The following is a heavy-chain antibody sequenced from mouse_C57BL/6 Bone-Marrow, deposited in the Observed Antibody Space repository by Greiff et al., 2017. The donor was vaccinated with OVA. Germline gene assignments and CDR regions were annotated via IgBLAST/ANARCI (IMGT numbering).Heavy chain of an antibody. Sequence: EVQRVESGGGLVKPGGSLQLSCAASGFPFSDYGMPWVRPAPEKGLEWVAYISSGSSTIYYADTVKGRFTISRDNAKNTLFLQMTSLRSEDTAMYYCAGIPAWFAYWGQGTLVTVSA. CDR3: AGIPAWFAY. V-gene: IGHV5-17*01. CDR2: ISSGSSTI. J-gene: IGHJ3*01. CDR1: GFPFSDYG.